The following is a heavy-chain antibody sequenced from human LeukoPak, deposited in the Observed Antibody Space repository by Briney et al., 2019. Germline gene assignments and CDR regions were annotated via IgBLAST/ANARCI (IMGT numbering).Heavy chain of an antibody. J-gene: IGHJ4*02. CDR3: ESSGYDSSGRLFDY. CDR1: GFTVSSNY. D-gene: IGHD3-22*01. V-gene: IGHV3-66*01. CDR2: IYSGGST. Sequence: GGSLRLSCAASGFTVSSNYMSWVRQAPGKGLEWVSVIYSGGSTYYADSVKGRFTISRDNSKNTLYLQMNSLRAEDTAVYYCESSGYDSSGRLFDYWGQGTLVTVSS.